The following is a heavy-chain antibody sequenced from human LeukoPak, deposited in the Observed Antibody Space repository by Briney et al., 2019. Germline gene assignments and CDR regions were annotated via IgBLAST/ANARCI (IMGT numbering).Heavy chain of an antibody. D-gene: IGHD6-13*01. V-gene: IGHV3-13*01. J-gene: IGHJ4*02. CDR3: ARSGIATAPDY. CDR2: IGTAGDT. CDR1: GFTFSSYD. Sequence: GGSLRLSCAASGFTFSSYDMHWVRQATGEGVEWVSAIGTAGDTYYPGSVKGRFTISRENAKNSLYLQMNSLSAGDTAVYYCARSGIATAPDYWGQGTLVTVSS.